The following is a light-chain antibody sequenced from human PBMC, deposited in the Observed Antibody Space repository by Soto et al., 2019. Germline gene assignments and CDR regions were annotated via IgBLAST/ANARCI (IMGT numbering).Light chain of an antibody. CDR3: QVRTDWPPFMYS. J-gene: IGKJ2*01. Sequence: EIVLTQSPATLSLSPGESATLSCRASQSVDTFLAWYQQKPGRTPRLLIYDTSNRATGVPPRFSGSGSGTDFTLTISRLEPEDFAVYYCQVRTDWPPFMYSFGQGTKLDVK. CDR2: DTS. V-gene: IGKV3-11*01. CDR1: QSVDTF.